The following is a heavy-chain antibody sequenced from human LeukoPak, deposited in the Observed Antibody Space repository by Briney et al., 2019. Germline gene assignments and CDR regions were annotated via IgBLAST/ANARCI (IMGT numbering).Heavy chain of an antibody. Sequence: GRSQRLSCAASGFTFSTYNMHWVRQAPGKGLEWVALMLSDESNKYHADSVKGRFTISRDNSKNALFLQMNSLRDEDTAVYYCAKDSGYSYGHGLDYWGQGTLVTVSS. CDR2: MLSDESNK. V-gene: IGHV3-33*06. D-gene: IGHD5-18*01. CDR1: GFTFSTYN. J-gene: IGHJ4*02. CDR3: AKDSGYSYGHGLDY.